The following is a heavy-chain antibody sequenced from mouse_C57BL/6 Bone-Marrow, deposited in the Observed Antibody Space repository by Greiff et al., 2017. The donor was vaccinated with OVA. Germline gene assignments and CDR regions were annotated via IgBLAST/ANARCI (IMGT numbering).Heavy chain of an antibody. J-gene: IGHJ2*01. Sequence: VQLQQPGAELVKPGASVKLSCKASGYTFTSYWMHWVKQRPGQGLEWIGMIHPNSGSSNYNEKFKSKATLTVDKTSSTASMQLISLTSEDSAVYYCSRGVFDFDYWGQGTTLTVSS. CDR2: IHPNSGSS. V-gene: IGHV1-64*01. CDR1: GYTFTSYW. CDR3: SRGVFDFDY.